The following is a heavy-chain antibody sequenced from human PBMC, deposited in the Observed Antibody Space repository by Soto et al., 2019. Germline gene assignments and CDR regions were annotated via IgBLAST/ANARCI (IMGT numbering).Heavy chain of an antibody. CDR3: ARDVIFGVARYGMDV. D-gene: IGHD3-3*01. J-gene: IGHJ6*02. CDR1: GYTFTSYY. Sequence: ASVKVSCKASGYTFTSYYMHWVRQAPGQGLEWMGIINPSGGSTSYAQKFQGRVTMTRDTSTSTVYMELSSLRSEDMAVYYCARDVIFGVARYGMDVWGQGTTVTVSS. V-gene: IGHV1-46*01. CDR2: INPSGGST.